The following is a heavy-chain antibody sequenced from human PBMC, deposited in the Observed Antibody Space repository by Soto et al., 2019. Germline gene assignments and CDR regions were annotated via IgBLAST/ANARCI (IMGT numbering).Heavy chain of an antibody. J-gene: IGHJ5*02. V-gene: IGHV1-18*04. Sequence: GASVKVSCKVSGYTFTDYYLHWVRQAPGQGLEWMGWISAYNGNTNYAQKLQGRVTMTTDTSTSTAYMELRSLRSDDTAVYYCARDLEYSSSPRYNWFDPWGQGTLVTVSS. D-gene: IGHD6-6*01. CDR2: ISAYNGNT. CDR1: GYTFTDYY. CDR3: ARDLEYSSSPRYNWFDP.